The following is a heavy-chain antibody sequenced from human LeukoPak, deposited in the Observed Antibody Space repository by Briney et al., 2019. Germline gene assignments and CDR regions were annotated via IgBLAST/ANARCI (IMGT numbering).Heavy chain of an antibody. CDR2: ITYDGRNA. Sequence: GGSLRLSCAASGFIFSNFGMHWVRQAPGKGLEWVAVITYDGRNAYYADAVKGRFTISRDNSKNMVNLQVNSLRAEDTAVYYCAKAAYSSGWYVSYWGQGTLVTVSS. CDR3: AKAAYSSGWYVSY. V-gene: IGHV3-30*18. D-gene: IGHD6-19*01. J-gene: IGHJ4*02. CDR1: GFIFSNFG.